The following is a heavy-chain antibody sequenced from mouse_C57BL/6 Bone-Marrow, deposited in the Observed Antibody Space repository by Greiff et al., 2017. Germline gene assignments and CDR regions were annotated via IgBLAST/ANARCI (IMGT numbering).Heavy chain of an antibody. Sequence: QVQLQQPGAELVMPGASVKLSCKASGYTFTSYWMHWVKQRPGQGLEWIGEIDPSDSYTNYNQKFKGKSTLTVDKSSSTAYMQLSSLTSEDAAFYYCARYGWYFDVWGTGTTVTGAS. D-gene: IGHD1-1*02. CDR2: IDPSDSYT. J-gene: IGHJ1*03. V-gene: IGHV1-69*01. CDR3: ARYGWYFDV. CDR1: GYTFTSYW.